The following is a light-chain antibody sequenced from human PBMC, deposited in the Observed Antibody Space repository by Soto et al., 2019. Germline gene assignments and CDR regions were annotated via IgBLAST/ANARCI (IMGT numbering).Light chain of an antibody. CDR3: QQSYSTPLT. Sequence: IQMTQSASSLSASVGDRVTITCRASQSVRSYLNWYQEKPGKAPNLLIYAASSLQSGVPSRFSGSGSGTDFTLTISSLQPEDFATYYCQQSYSTPLTFGGGTKVEIK. V-gene: IGKV1-39*01. J-gene: IGKJ4*01. CDR1: QSVRSY. CDR2: AAS.